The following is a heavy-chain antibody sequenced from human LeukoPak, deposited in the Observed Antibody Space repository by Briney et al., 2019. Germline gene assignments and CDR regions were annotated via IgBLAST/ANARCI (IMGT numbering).Heavy chain of an antibody. Sequence: SETLSLTCTVSGGSISSGSYYWSWIRQPAGKGLEWIGRIYTSGSTNYNPSLKSRVTISVDTSKNQFSLKLSSVTAADTAVYYCARVRDYYDSSGYYYYYYMDVWGKGTTVTISS. CDR1: GGSISSGSYY. D-gene: IGHD3-22*01. V-gene: IGHV4-61*02. CDR2: IYTSGST. CDR3: ARVRDYYDSSGYYYYYYMDV. J-gene: IGHJ6*03.